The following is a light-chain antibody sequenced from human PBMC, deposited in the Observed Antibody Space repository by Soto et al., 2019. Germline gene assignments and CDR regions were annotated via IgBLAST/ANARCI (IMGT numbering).Light chain of an antibody. CDR2: DDS. CDR3: QHYSTVWA. V-gene: IGKV1-5*01. CDR1: QSISSN. Sequence: DIQMTQSPSSLSASVGDRVTITCRASQSISSNLNWYQQKPGKAPKLLIFDDSSLESGAPSRFSGSGSGTEFTLTISSLQPDDFATYYCQHYSTVWAFGQGTKVDIK. J-gene: IGKJ1*01.